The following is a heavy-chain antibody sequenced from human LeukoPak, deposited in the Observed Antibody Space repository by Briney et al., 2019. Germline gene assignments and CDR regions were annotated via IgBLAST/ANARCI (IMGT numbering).Heavy chain of an antibody. J-gene: IGHJ1*01. CDR2: ITGSGGTK. V-gene: IGHV3-23*01. CDR3: AKWGDYDGLPGYYDSDC. CDR1: GFTFSNYA. Sequence: PGGSLRLSCAASGFTFSNYAMSWVRQAPGKGLEWVSAITGSGGTKWYADSVKGHFTISRDNSKNTLYLQTNSLGVDDTAVYYCAKWGDYDGLPGYYDSDCWGQGTLVTVSS. D-gene: IGHD3-9*01.